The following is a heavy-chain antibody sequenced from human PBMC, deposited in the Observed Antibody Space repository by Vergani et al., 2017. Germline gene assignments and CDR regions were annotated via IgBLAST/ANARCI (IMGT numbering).Heavy chain of an antibody. V-gene: IGHV4-38-2*01. D-gene: IGHD4-17*01. CDR1: RYSISSSYY. CDR3: ARHNGVTPVTADV. CDR2: VYQTGTT. Sequence: QVQLQESGPGLVKPSETLSLTCAVSRYSISSSYYWGWIRQPPGKGLEWIGSVYQTGTTHYNASLQSRVTISIDTARNQFSLKLFSVTAADTAVYYCARHNGVTPVTADVWGQXP. J-gene: IGHJ6*02.